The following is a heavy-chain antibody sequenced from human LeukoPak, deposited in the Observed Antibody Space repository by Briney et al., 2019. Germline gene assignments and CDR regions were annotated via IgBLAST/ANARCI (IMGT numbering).Heavy chain of an antibody. CDR1: GGTFSSYA. V-gene: IGHV1-69*05. Sequence: ASVKVSCKASGGTFSSYAISWVRQAPGQGLGWMGGIIPIFGTANYAQKFQGRVTITTDESTSTAYMELSSLRSEDTAVYYCARGRITMIVVVFDDAFDIWGQGTMVTVSS. J-gene: IGHJ3*02. CDR3: ARGRITMIVVVFDDAFDI. CDR2: IIPIFGTA. D-gene: IGHD3-22*01.